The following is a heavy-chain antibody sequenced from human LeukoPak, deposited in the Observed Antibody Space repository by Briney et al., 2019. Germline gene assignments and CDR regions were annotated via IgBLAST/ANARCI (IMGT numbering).Heavy chain of an antibody. J-gene: IGHJ6*02. Sequence: SETLSLTCTVSGGSISSGDYYWSWIRQPPGKGLEWIGYIYYSGSTYYNPSLKSRVTISVDTSKNQFSLKLSSVTAADTAVYYCARSKYDFWSGHWPQEGTYYGMDVWGQGTTVTVSS. CDR3: ARSKYDFWSGHWPQEGTYYGMDV. CDR2: IYYSGST. CDR1: GGSISSGDYY. D-gene: IGHD3-3*01. V-gene: IGHV4-30-4*02.